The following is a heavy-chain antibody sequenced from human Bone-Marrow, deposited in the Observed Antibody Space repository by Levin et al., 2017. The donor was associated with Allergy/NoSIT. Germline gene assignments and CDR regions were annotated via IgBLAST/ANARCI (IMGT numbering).Heavy chain of an antibody. CDR3: ARALKSTRHSDNWFDP. D-gene: IGHD2-2*01. CDR1: GDSISDNY. Sequence: SQTLSLTCIVSGDSISDNYWSWIRPAPGKGLEWIGYISYIGSTNYNPSLKSRVTISVDTSRNHFSLKVTSLTAADTAVYYCARALKSTRHSDNWFDPWGQGTLVTVSS. CDR2: ISYIGST. V-gene: IGHV4-59*01. J-gene: IGHJ5*02.